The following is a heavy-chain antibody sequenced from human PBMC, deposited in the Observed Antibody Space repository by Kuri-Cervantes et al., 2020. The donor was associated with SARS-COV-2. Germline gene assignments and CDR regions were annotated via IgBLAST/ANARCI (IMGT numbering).Heavy chain of an antibody. CDR2: ISSDGKNK. Sequence: GESLKISCVASGFNFSTTDMNRVRQAPGKGLEWVTFISSDGKNKKCMASGKGRFTISRDNSKNTLYLQMNNLRGDDTAVYFCARGRVGVQDFWGQGTLVTVSS. J-gene: IGHJ4*02. CDR1: GFNFSTTD. D-gene: IGHD2-21*01. CDR3: ARGRVGVQDF. V-gene: IGHV3-30*03.